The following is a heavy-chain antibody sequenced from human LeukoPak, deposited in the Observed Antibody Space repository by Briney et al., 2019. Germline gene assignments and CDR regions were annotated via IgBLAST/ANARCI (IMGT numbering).Heavy chain of an antibody. CDR2: IKQDGSEK. CDR3: ARDLWFGELVY. J-gene: IGHJ4*02. Sequence: GGSLRLSCAASGFTFSNYAMSWVRQAPGKGLEWVANIKQDGSEKYYVDSVKGRFTISRDNAKNSLYLQMNSLRAEDTAVYYCARDLWFGELVYWGQGTLVTVSS. D-gene: IGHD3-10*01. V-gene: IGHV3-7*01. CDR1: GFTFSNYA.